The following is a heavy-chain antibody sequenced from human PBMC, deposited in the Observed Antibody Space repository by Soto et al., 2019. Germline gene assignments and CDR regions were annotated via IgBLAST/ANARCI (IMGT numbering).Heavy chain of an antibody. CDR3: ARYSSGWPGNGMDV. Sequence: SETVSLTCTVSNGSISNYFWSWIRQPPGRGLEWIGYVYYTGSTSYNPSLKSRVTMSVDTSRKQFSLKLSSVTAADTAVYYCARYSSGWPGNGMDVWGQGTTVTVSS. CDR1: NGSISNYF. V-gene: IGHV4-59*01. J-gene: IGHJ6*02. D-gene: IGHD3-22*01. CDR2: VYYTGST.